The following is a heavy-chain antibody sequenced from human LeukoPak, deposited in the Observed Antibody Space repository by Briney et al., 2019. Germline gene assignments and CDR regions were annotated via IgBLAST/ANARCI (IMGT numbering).Heavy chain of an antibody. Sequence: GGSLRLSCAASGFTFSNAWMSWVRQAPGKGLEWVSAISGSGGSTYYADSVKGRFTISRDNSKNTLYLQMNSLRAEDTAVYYCASFIAAQAFFDYWGQGTLVTVSS. J-gene: IGHJ4*02. V-gene: IGHV3-23*01. D-gene: IGHD6-6*01. CDR2: ISGSGGST. CDR3: ASFIAAQAFFDY. CDR1: GFTFSNAW.